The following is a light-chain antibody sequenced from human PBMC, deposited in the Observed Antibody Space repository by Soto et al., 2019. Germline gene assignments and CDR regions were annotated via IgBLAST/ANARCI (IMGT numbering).Light chain of an antibody. Sequence: EIVMTQSPATLSVSPGERATLSCRASQSVSSNLAWYQQKPGQAPRLLIYGASTRPTGIPARFSGSGSGREFTLTISSLQSEDFAVYYCQQYNNWPLTFGGGTKVESK. J-gene: IGKJ4*01. CDR3: QQYNNWPLT. CDR2: GAS. V-gene: IGKV3-15*01. CDR1: QSVSSN.